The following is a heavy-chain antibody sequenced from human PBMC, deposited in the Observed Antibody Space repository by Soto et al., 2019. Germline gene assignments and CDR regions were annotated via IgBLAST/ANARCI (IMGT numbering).Heavy chain of an antibody. Sequence: GGSLRLSCAASGFTFSSYAMGWVRQAPWKGLEWVSGISGSGGSTYYADSVKGRFTISRDNSNNMLYLQMNSLRVEDTAVYYCAKEVNGGNYYAGAFDIWGQGTMVTVSS. D-gene: IGHD1-26*01. CDR2: ISGSGGST. V-gene: IGHV3-23*01. J-gene: IGHJ3*02. CDR1: GFTFSSYA. CDR3: AKEVNGGNYYAGAFDI.